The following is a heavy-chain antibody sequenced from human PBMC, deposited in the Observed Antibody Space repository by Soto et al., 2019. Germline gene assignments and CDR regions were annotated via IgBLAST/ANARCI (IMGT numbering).Heavy chain of an antibody. J-gene: IGHJ6*02. CDR3: ARGGTLIVVVSDSPYYGRDV. CDR2: IIPIFGTG. Sequence: QVQLVQSGAEVQKPASSVKVSCNASGGTFSSYAISWVRQAPGQGLEWMGGIIPIFGTGNYAQTFQGRVTISAEESKSTAYMELSSLRAEDTAVYYCARGGTLIVVVSDSPYYGRDVLLQGTTLTLSS. V-gene: IGHV1-69*01. D-gene: IGHD3-22*01. CDR1: GGTFSSYA.